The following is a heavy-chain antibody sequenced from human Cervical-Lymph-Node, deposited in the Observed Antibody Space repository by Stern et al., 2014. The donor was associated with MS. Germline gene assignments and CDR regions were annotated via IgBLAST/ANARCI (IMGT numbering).Heavy chain of an antibody. J-gene: IGHJ6*02. CDR2: IYTGGST. V-gene: IGHV4-61*02. D-gene: IGHD5-18*01. CDR3: ARDPTAMVRYYYYTMDV. Sequence: QLQLQESGPGLVKPSQTLSLTCTVSGDSISSSSYYWNWIRQPAGKGLEWIGRIYTGGSTNYNPSLKSRVTISVDTSKNHFSLKLSSMTAADTAVYYCARDPTAMVRYYYYTMDVWGQGTTVTVSS. CDR1: GDSISSSSYY.